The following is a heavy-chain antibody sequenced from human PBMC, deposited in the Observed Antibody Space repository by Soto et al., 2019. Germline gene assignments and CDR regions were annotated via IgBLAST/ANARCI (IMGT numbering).Heavy chain of an antibody. D-gene: IGHD2-2*01. CDR2: INPNSGDT. CDR1: GYIFTGYY. V-gene: IGHV1-2*02. CDR3: ARPFCSTNSCHNWFDS. J-gene: IGHJ5*01. Sequence: ASVKVSCKASGYIFTGYYINWVRQAPGQGLEWMGWINPNSGDTSYLQKFQGRVSMTTDTSINTAYMELSRVTPDDTAVYYCARPFCSTNSCHNWFDSWGQGTLVTVSS.